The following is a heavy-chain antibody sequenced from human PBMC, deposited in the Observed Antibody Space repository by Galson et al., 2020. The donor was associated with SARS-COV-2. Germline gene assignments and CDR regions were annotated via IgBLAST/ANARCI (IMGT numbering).Heavy chain of an antibody. D-gene: IGHD5-12*01. J-gene: IGHJ4*02. V-gene: IGHV3-30-3*01. CDR3: ARGPRYSVSWYMRGFFDY. CDR1: GFTFSAYT. CDR2: ISFDGSDT. Sequence: GGSLRLSCEASGFTFSAYTMNWVRQTPGKGLEWEALISFDGSDTYYADSVKGRFTISRDKSKNTVYLQMKSLRPEDTAVYYCARGPRYSVSWYMRGFFDYWGRGTQVTVSS.